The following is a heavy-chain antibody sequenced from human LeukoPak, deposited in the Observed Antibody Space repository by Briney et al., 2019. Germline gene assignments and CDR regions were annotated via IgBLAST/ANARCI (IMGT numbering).Heavy chain of an antibody. V-gene: IGHV4-30-4*01. J-gene: IGHJ6*02. CDR3: ARRVVRGGIDV. CDR2: IYYSGST. CDR1: GGSISSGDYY. D-gene: IGHD3-10*01. Sequence: PSETLSLTCTVSGGSISSGDYYWSWIRQPPGKGLEWIGYIYYSGSTYYNPSLKSRVTISVDTSKNQFSLKLSSVTAADTAVYYCARRVVRGGIDVWGQGTTVTVSS.